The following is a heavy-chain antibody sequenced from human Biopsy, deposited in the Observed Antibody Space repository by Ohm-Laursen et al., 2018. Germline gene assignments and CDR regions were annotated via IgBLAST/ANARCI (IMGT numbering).Heavy chain of an antibody. CDR1: VGSFSGYY. D-gene: IGHD2-8*01. CDR2: IKHSGST. V-gene: IGHV4-34*01. CDR3: ARGMRYCTNAVCYKSGSGSYYRYYYGMDV. Sequence: TLSLTCVVYVGSFSGYYWSWIRQPPGKGLEWIGEIKHSGSTNYNPSLKSRVTISVDTSRNQFSLKLSSVTAADTTVYYCARGMRYCTNAVCYKSGSGSYYRYYYGMDVWGQGTTVTVSS. J-gene: IGHJ6*02.